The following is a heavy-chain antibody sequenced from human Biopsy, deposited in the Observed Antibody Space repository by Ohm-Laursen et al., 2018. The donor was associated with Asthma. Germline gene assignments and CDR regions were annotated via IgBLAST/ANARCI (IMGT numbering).Heavy chain of an antibody. V-gene: IGHV1-69*13. CDR1: GGTLNTYV. D-gene: IGHD2-2*01. J-gene: IGHJ4*02. CDR3: ARKAGSCISRTCYSLDF. Sequence: ASVKVSCKSLGGTLNTYVIGWVRQAPGQGLEWMGGINSVFGTTTYPQKFQDRVTITADDPTSTVYMELSSLRSEDTAVYYCARKAGSCISRTCYSLDFWGQGTLVTVSS. CDR2: INSVFGTT.